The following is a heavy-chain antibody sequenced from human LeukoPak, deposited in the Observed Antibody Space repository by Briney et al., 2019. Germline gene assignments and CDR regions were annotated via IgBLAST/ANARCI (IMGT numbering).Heavy chain of an antibody. V-gene: IGHV4-39*07. J-gene: IGHJ2*01. D-gene: IGHD2-15*01. CDR2: IYYSGST. CDR1: GGSIIGGGHY. Sequence: SETLSLTCTVSGGSIIGGGHYWSWIRQSPGSGLEWIGSIYYSGSTFYNPSLKSRVRLLVDTSKNQFSLKLTSVTAADTAVYYCSRRDCSQTACFYWFFDLWGRGTHLSVSS. CDR3: SRRDCSQTACFYWFFDL.